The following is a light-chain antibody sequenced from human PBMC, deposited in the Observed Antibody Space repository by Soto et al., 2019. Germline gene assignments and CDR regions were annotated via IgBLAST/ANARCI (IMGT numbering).Light chain of an antibody. CDR1: QSVSSSY. Sequence: EIVLTQSPATLSVSPGERATLSCRASQSVSSSYLAWYQQKPGQAPRLLIYDASNRATGIPARFSGSGSGTDFTLTISSLEPEDFAVYYCQHRANWPLTFGGGTKV. CDR2: DAS. J-gene: IGKJ4*01. V-gene: IGKV3D-20*02. CDR3: QHRANWPLT.